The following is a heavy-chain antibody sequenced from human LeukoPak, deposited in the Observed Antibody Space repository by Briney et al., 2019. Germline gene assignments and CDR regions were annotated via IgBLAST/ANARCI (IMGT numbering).Heavy chain of an antibody. V-gene: IGHV3-21*01. CDR3: ARDASMITFGGVIVSPDWYFDL. CDR1: GFTFSDHY. CDR2: ISSSSSYI. J-gene: IGHJ2*01. D-gene: IGHD3-16*02. Sequence: GGSLRLSCAASGFTFSDHYMDWVRQAPGKGLEWVSSISSSSSYIYYADSAKGRFTISRDNAKNSLYLQMNSLRAEDTAVYYCARDASMITFGGVIVSPDWYFDLWGRGTLVTVSS.